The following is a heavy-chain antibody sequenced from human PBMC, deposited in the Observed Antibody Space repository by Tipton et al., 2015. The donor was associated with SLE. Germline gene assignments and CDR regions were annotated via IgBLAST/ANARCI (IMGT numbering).Heavy chain of an antibody. V-gene: IGHV4-4*08. Sequence: TLSLTCTVSGGSISSYYWSWIRQPPGKGLEWIGYIYTSGSTNYNPSLKSRVTISVDTSKNQFSLKLSSVTAADTAVHYCASSYDSSGYYDGGDYWGQGTLVTVSS. CDR3: ASSYDSSGYYDGGDY. J-gene: IGHJ4*02. CDR2: IYTSGST. D-gene: IGHD3-22*01. CDR1: GGSISSYY.